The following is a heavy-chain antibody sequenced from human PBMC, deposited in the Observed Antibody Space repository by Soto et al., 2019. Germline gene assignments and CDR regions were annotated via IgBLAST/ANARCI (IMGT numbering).Heavy chain of an antibody. CDR1: GGSISSSSYY. CDR2: IYYSGST. J-gene: IGHJ5*02. CDR3: ARHIPYYYDSSGYYLDNWFDP. V-gene: IGHV4-39*01. D-gene: IGHD3-22*01. Sequence: SETLSLTCTVSGGSISSSSYYWGWIRQPPGKGPEWIGSIYYSGSTYYNPSLKSRVTISVDTSKNQFSLKLSSVTAADTAVYYCARHIPYYYDSSGYYLDNWFDPWGQGTLVTVSS.